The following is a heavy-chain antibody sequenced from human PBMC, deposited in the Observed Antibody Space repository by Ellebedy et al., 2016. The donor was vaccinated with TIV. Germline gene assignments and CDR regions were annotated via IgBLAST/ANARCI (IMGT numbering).Heavy chain of an antibody. D-gene: IGHD4-17*01. J-gene: IGHJ3*02. Sequence: GESLKISCAASGFTFSSYSMNWVRQAPGKGLEWVSYISSSSSTIYYADSAKGRFTISRDNAKNSLYLQMNSLRDEDTAVYYCAPLSVGTTTVTTDDAFDIWGQGTMVTVSS. CDR2: ISSSSSTI. V-gene: IGHV3-48*02. CDR1: GFTFSSYS. CDR3: APLSVGTTTVTTDDAFDI.